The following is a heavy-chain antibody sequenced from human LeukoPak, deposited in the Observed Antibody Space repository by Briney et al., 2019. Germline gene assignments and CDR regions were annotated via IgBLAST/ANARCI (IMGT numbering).Heavy chain of an antibody. CDR2: ICSGGST. V-gene: IGHV3-53*01. CDR3: ASVSWDSSGYYVKY. Sequence: PGGSLRLSCATSGFTFSNYEMNWVRQAPGKGLEWVSVICSGGSTYYADSVKGRFTISRDNSKNTLYLQMNTLRAEDTAVYYYASVSWDSSGYYVKYWGQGTLVTVSS. J-gene: IGHJ4*02. D-gene: IGHD3-22*01. CDR1: GFTFSNYE.